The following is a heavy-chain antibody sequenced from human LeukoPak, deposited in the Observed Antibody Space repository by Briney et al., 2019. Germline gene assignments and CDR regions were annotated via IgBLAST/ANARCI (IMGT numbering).Heavy chain of an antibody. V-gene: IGHV4-39*07. D-gene: IGHD2-15*01. CDR3: ARVSVLGYCTGGSCGFFDY. Sequence: SETLSLTCTVSGGSISSSSYYWGWIRQPPGKGLEWIGNIYYSGSTYYNPSLKSRVTISVDTSKNQFSLKLSSVTAADTAVYYCARVSVLGYCTGGSCGFFDYWGQGTLVTVSS. CDR1: GGSISSSSYY. J-gene: IGHJ4*02. CDR2: IYYSGST.